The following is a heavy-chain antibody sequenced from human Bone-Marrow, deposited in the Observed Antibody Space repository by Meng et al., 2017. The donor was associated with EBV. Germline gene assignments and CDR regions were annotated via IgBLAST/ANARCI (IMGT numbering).Heavy chain of an antibody. CDR3: AHLDSYYDILTGYKY. CDR1: RFLLSTNGVG. D-gene: IGHD3-9*01. V-gene: IGHV2-5*02. CDR2: SYGDDNK. Sequence: QITLNESGSPLVPRTHPLPPNCTFSRFLLSTNGVGVGWISQPPGKAQEWRALSYGDDNKRYSPSLKSRLTITKVTSKNQVVLTMTNMDPADTATYYCAHLDSYYDILTGYKYWGQGTLVTVSS. J-gene: IGHJ4*02.